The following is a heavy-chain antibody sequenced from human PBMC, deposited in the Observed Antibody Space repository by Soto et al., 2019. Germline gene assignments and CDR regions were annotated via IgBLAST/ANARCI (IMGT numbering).Heavy chain of an antibody. D-gene: IGHD1-1*01. V-gene: IGHV1-69*12. CDR3: ARNKDREQLGGNYHYALDV. CDR1: GDTFDTFA. CDR2: IIPIFRTP. J-gene: IGHJ6*02. Sequence: QVQLVQSGAEVLKPGSSVKVSCKASGDTFDTFAISWVRQAPGQGLEWMGGIIPIFRTPDYAQKFQGRVTITADVSTSTAYRELSSPRSEDTAVYYCARNKDREQLGGNYHYALDVWGQGTTVTVSS.